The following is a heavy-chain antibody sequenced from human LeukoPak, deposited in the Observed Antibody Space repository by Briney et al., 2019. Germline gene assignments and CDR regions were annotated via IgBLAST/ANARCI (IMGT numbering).Heavy chain of an antibody. J-gene: IGHJ4*02. CDR3: ARVSLTYYDFWSGKDTYFFDY. D-gene: IGHD3-3*01. CDR2: ICTSGST. CDR1: GGSISSSC. V-gene: IGHV4-4*07. Sequence: SETLSLTCSVSGGSISSSCWSWIRQPPGKGLEWIRRICTSGSTNFNPSLKSRVTMSVDTSKNQFSLKLSSVTAADTAVYYCARVSLTYYDFWSGKDTYFFDYWGQGTLVTVSS.